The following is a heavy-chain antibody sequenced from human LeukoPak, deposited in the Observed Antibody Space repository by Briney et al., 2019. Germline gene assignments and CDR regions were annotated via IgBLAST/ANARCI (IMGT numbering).Heavy chain of an antibody. D-gene: IGHD1-26*01. J-gene: IGHJ5*02. CDR3: ARGLKWELENWFDP. V-gene: IGHV1-8*01. CDR2: MNPNSGNT. Sequence: ASVKVSCKASGYTFTSYDINWVRQATGQGLEWMGWMNPNSGNTGYAQKFQGRVTITRNTSVSTAYMELSGLRSEDTAVYYCARGLKWELENWFDPWGQGTLVTVSS. CDR1: GYTFTSYD.